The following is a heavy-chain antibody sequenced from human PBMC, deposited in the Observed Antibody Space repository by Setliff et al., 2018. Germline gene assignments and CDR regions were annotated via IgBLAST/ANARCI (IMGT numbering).Heavy chain of an antibody. J-gene: IGHJ4*02. Sequence: SETLSLTCAVSGVSVNSLTWWSWVRQTPGKGLEWIGFIYHDGNPKFNPSVSYNPSLKSRVTMSIDKSKNQFSLNLRSVTAADTAVYYCTRGGERYHTANWGQGLLVTVS. CDR2: IYHDGNP. V-gene: IGHV4-28*03. CDR3: TRGGERYHTAN. CDR1: GVSVNSLTW. D-gene: IGHD2-2*01.